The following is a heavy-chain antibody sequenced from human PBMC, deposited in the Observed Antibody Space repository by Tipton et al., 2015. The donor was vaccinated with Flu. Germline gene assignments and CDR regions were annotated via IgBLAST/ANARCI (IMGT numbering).Heavy chain of an antibody. Sequence: TLSLTCTVSGDSINSSYWSWIRQSPGRGLEWIGLMYSSGGADYNPSLKSRITMSQDTSKNQFSLKLTSVTAADTATYYCARAHYGRGTYPLDYWGQGTLVTASS. J-gene: IGHJ4*02. CDR2: MYSSGGA. CDR1: GDSINSSY. D-gene: IGHD3-10*01. CDR3: ARAHYGRGTYPLDY. V-gene: IGHV4-59*01.